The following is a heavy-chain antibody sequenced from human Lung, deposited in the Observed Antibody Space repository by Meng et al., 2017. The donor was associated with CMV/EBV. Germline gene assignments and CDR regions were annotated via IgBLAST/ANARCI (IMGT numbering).Heavy chain of an antibody. Sequence: LXCTVSGGSINSGGYYWSWIRQHPGKGLEWIGHIYHSGTTSYNPSLKSRVSISVDTSKKQFSLKLSSTTAADTAVYYCARAQYYYDSSAFFEYLGEGXLVTVSS. D-gene: IGHD3-22*01. V-gene: IGHV4-31*03. CDR3: ARAQYYYDSSAFFEY. CDR1: GGSINSGGYY. CDR2: IYHSGTT. J-gene: IGHJ4*02.